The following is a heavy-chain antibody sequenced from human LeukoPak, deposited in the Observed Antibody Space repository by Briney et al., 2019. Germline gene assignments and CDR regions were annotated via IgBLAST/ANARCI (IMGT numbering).Heavy chain of an antibody. CDR2: ISSSGSTI. D-gene: IGHD6-13*01. J-gene: IGHJ6*04. V-gene: IGHV3-48*03. CDR3: AREGQQLATCYHGMDV. Sequence: GGSLRLSCAASGFTFSSYEMNWVRQAPGKGLEWVSYISSSGSTIYYADSVKGRFTISRDNAKNSLYLQMNSLRAEDTAVYYCAREGQQLATCYHGMDVWGKGTTVTVSS. CDR1: GFTFSSYE.